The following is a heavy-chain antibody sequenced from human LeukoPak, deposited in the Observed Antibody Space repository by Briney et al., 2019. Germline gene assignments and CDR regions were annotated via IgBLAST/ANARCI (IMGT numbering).Heavy chain of an antibody. CDR3: ARGGHYYSYSMDV. CDR1: GYSFTDYC. Sequence: ASVKVSCKASGYSFTDYCMHWVRQAPGLGLESMGWINPDSGGTNYPQKFQGRVTMTRDTSISTAYMELSRLRSDDTAVYYCARGGHYYSYSMDVWGKGTTVTVSS. V-gene: IGHV1-2*02. CDR2: INPDSGGT. J-gene: IGHJ6*03.